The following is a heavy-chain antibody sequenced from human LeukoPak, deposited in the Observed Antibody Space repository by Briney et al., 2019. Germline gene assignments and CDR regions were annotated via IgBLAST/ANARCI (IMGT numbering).Heavy chain of an antibody. CDR3: ARIEVDDSSGYLDY. Sequence: SETLSLTCTVSGGSISSYYWSWIRQPPGKGLEWSGYIYYSGSTNYNPSLKSRVTISVDTSKNQFSLKLSSVTAADTAVYYCARIEVDDSSGYLDYWGQGTLVTVSS. V-gene: IGHV4-59*01. CDR2: IYYSGST. CDR1: GGSISSYY. J-gene: IGHJ4*02. D-gene: IGHD3-22*01.